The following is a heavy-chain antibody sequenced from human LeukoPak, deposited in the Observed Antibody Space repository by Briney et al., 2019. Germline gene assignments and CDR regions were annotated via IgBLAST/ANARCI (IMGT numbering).Heavy chain of an antibody. D-gene: IGHD1-20*01. J-gene: IGHJ4*02. CDR3: AREALVSLITGTYFDY. Sequence: ASVKVSCKASGGTFSSYAISWVRQAPGQGLEWMGRIIPILGIANYAQKFQGRVTITADKSTSTAYMELSSLRSEDTAVYYCAREALVSLITGTYFDYWGQGTLVTVSS. V-gene: IGHV1-69*04. CDR1: GGTFSSYA. CDR2: IIPILGIA.